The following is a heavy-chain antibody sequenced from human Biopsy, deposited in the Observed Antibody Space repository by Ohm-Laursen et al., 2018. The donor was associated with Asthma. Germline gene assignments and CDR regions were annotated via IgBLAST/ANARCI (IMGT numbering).Heavy chain of an antibody. CDR1: GYTFINYA. CDR2: INAGNGNT. CDR3: ARTYFDFLTGQVHDAFAM. V-gene: IGHV1-3*01. D-gene: IGHD3-9*01. Sequence: GASVKVSCNASGYTFINYAIHWVRQAPGQRLEWMGWINAGNGNTKYSQKVQGRVTITRDTSASTAYMDLSSLRSEDTAVYYCARTYFDFLTGQVHDAFAMWGQGTMVTVSS. J-gene: IGHJ3*02.